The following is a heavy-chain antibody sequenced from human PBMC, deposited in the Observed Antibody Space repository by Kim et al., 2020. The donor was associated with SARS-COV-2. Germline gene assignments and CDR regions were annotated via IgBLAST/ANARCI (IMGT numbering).Heavy chain of an antibody. CDR3: ARDRGRKWFGEFDY. V-gene: IGHV1-3*01. Sequence: ASVKVSCKASGYTFTSYAMHWVRQAPGQRLEWMGWINAGNGNTKYSQKFQGRVTITRDTSASTAYMELSSLRSEDTAVYYCARDRGRKWFGEFDYWGQGTLVTVSS. CDR1: GYTFTSYA. CDR2: INAGNGNT. D-gene: IGHD3-10*01. J-gene: IGHJ4*02.